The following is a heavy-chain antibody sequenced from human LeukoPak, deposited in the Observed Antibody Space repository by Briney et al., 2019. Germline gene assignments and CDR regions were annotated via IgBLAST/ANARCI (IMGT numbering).Heavy chain of an antibody. Sequence: PSQTLSLTCSVSDGSISSGYYYWAWIRQPPGKGPEWIGSIYYSGTTYPNPSLKSRVTISVDTSKNQFSLKLSSVTAADTAVYYCARQPKFCAPGIFVTGKACWFDPWGQGTLVTVSP. CDR3: ARQPKFCAPGIFVTGKACWFDP. V-gene: IGHV4-39*01. J-gene: IGHJ5*02. CDR1: DGSISSGYYY. CDR2: IYYSGTT. D-gene: IGHD3-9*01.